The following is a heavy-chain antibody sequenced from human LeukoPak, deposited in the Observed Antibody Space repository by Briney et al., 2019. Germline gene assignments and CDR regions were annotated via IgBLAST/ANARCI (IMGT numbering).Heavy chain of an antibody. CDR3: ARDWEDCSSTSCYNWFDP. CDR1: GGSISSSSYY. V-gene: IGHV4-39*07. CDR2: IYYSGST. J-gene: IGHJ5*02. D-gene: IGHD2-2*01. Sequence: SETLSLTCTVSGGSISSSSYYWGWIRQPPGKGLEWIGSIYYSGSTYYNPSLKSRVTISVDTSKNQFSLKLSSVTAADTAVYYCARDWEDCSSTSCYNWFDPWGQGTLVTVSS.